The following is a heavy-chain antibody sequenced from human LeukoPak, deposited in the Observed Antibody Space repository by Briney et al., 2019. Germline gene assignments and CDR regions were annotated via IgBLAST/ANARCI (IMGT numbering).Heavy chain of an antibody. V-gene: IGHV4-39*01. J-gene: IGHJ4*02. CDR1: GGSISSSTYY. CDR3: ARQVYSGGWYGPFDY. Sequence: SETLSLTCTVSGGSISSSTYYLGWFRQPPGKGLEWIGSLSYRGDTYHNPSLRSRLTISVDTSESHFSLNLTSLAAADTAVYYCARQVYSGGWYGPFDYWGQGTLVTVSS. CDR2: LSYRGDT. D-gene: IGHD6-19*01.